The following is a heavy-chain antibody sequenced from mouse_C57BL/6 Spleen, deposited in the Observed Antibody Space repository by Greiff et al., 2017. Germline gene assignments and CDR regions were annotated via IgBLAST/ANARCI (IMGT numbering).Heavy chain of an antibody. CDR2: INPSSGYT. D-gene: IGHD1-1*01. V-gene: IGHV1-7*01. CDR3: ARSYYGSGYFDV. CDR1: GYTFTSYS. Sequence: QVQLQQSGAELAKPGASVKLSCKASGYTFTSYSMHWVKQRPGKGLEWIGYINPSSGYTKYNQKFKDKATLTADKSSSTAYMQLSSLTYEDSAVYYCARSYYGSGYFDVWGTGTTVTVSS. J-gene: IGHJ1*03.